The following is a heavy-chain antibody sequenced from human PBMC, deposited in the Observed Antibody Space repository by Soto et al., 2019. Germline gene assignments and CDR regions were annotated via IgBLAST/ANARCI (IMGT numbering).Heavy chain of an antibody. Sequence: PGGSLRLSCAASGFTISAYWMTWVRQAPGKGLEWVANIKQDGGKKNYVDSVKGRFTISRDNAKNSVFLQMNSLRVEDTAVYYCVRDWSSEGDYWGQGTLVTSPQ. J-gene: IGHJ4*02. CDR3: VRDWSSEGDY. V-gene: IGHV3-7*05. D-gene: IGHD3-3*01. CDR2: IKQDGGKK. CDR1: GFTISAYW.